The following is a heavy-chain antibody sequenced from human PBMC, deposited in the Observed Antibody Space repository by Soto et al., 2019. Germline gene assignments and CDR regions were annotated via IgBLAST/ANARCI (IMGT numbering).Heavy chain of an antibody. CDR2: ILYSGSP. CDR3: ARGAHRVGAYRYFDY. CDR1: GGSVSSGSYY. J-gene: IGHJ4*02. Sequence: SETLSLTCSVSGGSVSSGSYYWSWIRQPPGKGLEWVGYILYSGSPNYNPSLKSRVTMSLDTSENQFSLKLSSVTTADTAVYYCARGAHRVGAYRYFDYWGQGTLVSVSS. D-gene: IGHD1-26*01. V-gene: IGHV4-61*01.